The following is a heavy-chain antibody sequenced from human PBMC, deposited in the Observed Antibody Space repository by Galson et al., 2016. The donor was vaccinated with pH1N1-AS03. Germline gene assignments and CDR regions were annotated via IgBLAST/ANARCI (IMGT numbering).Heavy chain of an antibody. CDR1: GFSLNDGGLG. CDR2: IYWHDDK. V-gene: IGHV2-5*01. Sequence: PALVKPTQTLTLTCTFSGFSLNDGGLGVGWIRQPPGKALEWFGMIYWHDDKRYNPSLQNRLTLTQGVSKSEVVLQMTNVDPEDTATYYCAHRFYGSGASFFDFWGQGIVVVVS. J-gene: IGHJ4*02. CDR3: AHRFYGSGASFFDF. D-gene: IGHD3-10*01.